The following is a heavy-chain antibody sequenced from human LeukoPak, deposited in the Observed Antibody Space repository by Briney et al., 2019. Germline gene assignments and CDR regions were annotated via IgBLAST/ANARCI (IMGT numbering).Heavy chain of an antibody. Sequence: PGGSLRLSCAASGFIFSTYWVTWVRQAPGKGLEWVANMYQDGSEKYYVDSVKGRFTISRDNAKNSLYLQMSGLRAEDTAVYHCAKGTGDTGYYFDYWGQGTLVTVSS. J-gene: IGHJ4*02. CDR3: AKGTGDTGYYFDY. CDR1: GFIFSTYW. D-gene: IGHD7-27*01. CDR2: MYQDGSEK. V-gene: IGHV3-7*03.